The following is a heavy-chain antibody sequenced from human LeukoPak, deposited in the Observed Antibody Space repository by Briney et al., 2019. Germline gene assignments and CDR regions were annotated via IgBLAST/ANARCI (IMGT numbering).Heavy chain of an antibody. CDR1: GFTVSSNY. D-gene: IGHD6-6*01. CDR2: IYSGGST. CDR3: ARAGGSSSRNYYYGMDV. V-gene: IGHV3-66*01. Sequence: GGSLRLSCAASGFTVSSNYMSWVRQAPGKGLEWVSAIYSGGSTYYANSVKGRFTISRDNSKNTLYLQMNSLRAEDTAVYYCARAGGSSSRNYYYGMDVWGQGTTVTVSS. J-gene: IGHJ6*02.